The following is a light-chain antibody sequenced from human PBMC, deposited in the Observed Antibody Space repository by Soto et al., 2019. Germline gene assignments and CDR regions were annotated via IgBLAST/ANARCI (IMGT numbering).Light chain of an antibody. J-gene: IGKJ1*01. CDR2: WAS. Sequence: DIVMTQSPDSLAVSLGERATINCKSSQSLLYSSNNKNYLAWYQQKPGQPPKLLIYWASTRESGVPDRFSGSGSGTDFTLTISSPQAEDVAVYYCQQYYTTPWTFGQGTKVEIK. CDR3: QQYYTTPWT. CDR1: QSLLYSSNNKNY. V-gene: IGKV4-1*01.